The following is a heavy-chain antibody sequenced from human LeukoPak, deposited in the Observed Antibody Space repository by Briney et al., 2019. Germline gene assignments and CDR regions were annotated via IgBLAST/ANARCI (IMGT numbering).Heavy chain of an antibody. V-gene: IGHV3-30*18. J-gene: IGHJ4*02. CDR1: GFTFSSYG. CDR3: AKGLGNLFDY. Sequence: PGGSLRLSCAASGFTFSSYGMHWVRQAPGKGLEWVAVISYDGSNKYYADSVKGRFTISRDNSKNTLYLQMNSLRAEGTAVYYCAKGLGNLFDYWGQGTLVTVSS. D-gene: IGHD2/OR15-2a*01. CDR2: ISYDGSNK.